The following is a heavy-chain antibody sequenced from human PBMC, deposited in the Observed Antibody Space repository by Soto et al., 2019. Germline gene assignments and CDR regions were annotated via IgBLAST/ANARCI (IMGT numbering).Heavy chain of an antibody. J-gene: IGHJ4*02. D-gene: IGHD6-6*01. CDR2: ISGSGGST. CDR1: GFTFSSYA. Sequence: EVQLLESGGGLVQPGGSLRLSCAASGFTFSSYAMSWVRQAPGKGLEWVSAISGSGGSTYYADSVKGRFTISRDNSKNTLYLQINSLRAEDTAVYYCAKDRGSSSFFFYYWGQGTLVTVSS. CDR3: AKDRGSSSFFFYY. V-gene: IGHV3-23*01.